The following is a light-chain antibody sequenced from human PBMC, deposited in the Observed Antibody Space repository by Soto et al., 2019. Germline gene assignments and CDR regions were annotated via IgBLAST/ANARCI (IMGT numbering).Light chain of an antibody. Sequence: EIVLTQSPGTLSLSPGEGATLSCRASQSVSTTYLAWYQQKPGQAPRLLIYGASSRAPGIPDRFSGSGSGTDFTLTISRLEPEDFAMYYCQQYGSSPKFGQGTKVDIK. CDR3: QQYGSSPK. V-gene: IGKV3-20*01. J-gene: IGKJ1*01. CDR2: GAS. CDR1: QSVSTTY.